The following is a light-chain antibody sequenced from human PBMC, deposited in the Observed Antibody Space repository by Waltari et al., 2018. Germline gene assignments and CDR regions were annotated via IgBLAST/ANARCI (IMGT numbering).Light chain of an antibody. Sequence: QSALTQPASVSGSPGQSITISCTGTSSDVGGYNYVSWYQQHQGKAPKLMIYDVSNRPSGVSNRVSGSKSGNTASLTISGLQAEDEADYYCSSYTGSSTLVFGGGTKLTVL. V-gene: IGLV2-14*03. J-gene: IGLJ2*01. CDR1: SSDVGGYNY. CDR3: SSYTGSSTLV. CDR2: DVS.